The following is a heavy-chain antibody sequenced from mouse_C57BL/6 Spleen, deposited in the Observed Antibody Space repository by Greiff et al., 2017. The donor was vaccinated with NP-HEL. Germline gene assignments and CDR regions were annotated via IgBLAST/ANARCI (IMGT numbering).Heavy chain of an antibody. CDR2: IRSKSNNYAT. CDR1: GFSFNTYA. D-gene: IGHD2-4*01. CDR3: VRHGDDYAFAY. J-gene: IGHJ3*01. Sequence: EVKLMESGGGLVQPKGSLKLSCAASGFSFNTYAMNWVRQAPGKGLEWVARIRSKSNNYATYYADSVKDRFTISRDDSESMLYLQMNNLKTEDTAMYYCVRHGDDYAFAYWGQGTLVTVSA. V-gene: IGHV10-1*01.